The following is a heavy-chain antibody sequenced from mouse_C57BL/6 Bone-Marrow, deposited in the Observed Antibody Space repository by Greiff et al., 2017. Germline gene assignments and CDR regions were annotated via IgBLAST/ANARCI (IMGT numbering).Heavy chain of an antibody. CDR2: IDPETGGT. V-gene: IGHV1-15*01. J-gene: IGHJ3*01. CDR3: TREGYYYGSSSFAY. D-gene: IGHD1-1*01. Sequence: VQLQQSGAELVRPGASVTLSCKASGYTFTDYEMHWVKQTPVHGLEWIGAIDPETGGTAYTQKFKGKAILTADKSSSTADMELRSLTSEDSAVYYCTREGYYYGSSSFAYWCQGTLVTVSA. CDR1: GYTFTDYE.